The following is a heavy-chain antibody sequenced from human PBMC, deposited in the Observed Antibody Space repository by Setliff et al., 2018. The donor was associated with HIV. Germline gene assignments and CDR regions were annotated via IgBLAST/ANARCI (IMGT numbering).Heavy chain of an antibody. CDR1: GDTFSNYA. Sequence: SVKVSCKASGDTFSNYALSWVRQAPGQGLEWMGGIIPSFGTASYAQKFQGRVTITTDESTSTAYMELSSLRSEDTAVYYCARSRNTTARGQYYFDYWGQGTLVTVSS. CDR3: ARSRNTTARGQYYFDY. CDR2: IIPSFGTA. V-gene: IGHV1-69*05. D-gene: IGHD6-6*01. J-gene: IGHJ4*02.